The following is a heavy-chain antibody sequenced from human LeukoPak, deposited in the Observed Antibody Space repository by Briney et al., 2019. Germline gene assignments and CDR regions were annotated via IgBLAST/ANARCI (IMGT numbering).Heavy chain of an antibody. D-gene: IGHD6-19*01. CDR2: IFYGGST. CDR1: GGSISSSSFS. Sequence: SETLSLTCTVSGGSISSSSFSWAWIRQPPGKGLKWIGNIFYGGSTYYNPSLKSRISISIDMSKNQFSLKLSSVTAADTAVYYCARLAVGYFDYWGQGTLVTVSS. V-gene: IGHV4-39*01. J-gene: IGHJ4*02. CDR3: ARLAVGYFDY.